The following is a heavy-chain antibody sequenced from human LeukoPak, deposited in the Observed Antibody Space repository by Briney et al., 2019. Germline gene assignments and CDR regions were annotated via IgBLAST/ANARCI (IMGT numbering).Heavy chain of an antibody. V-gene: IGHV3-48*04. D-gene: IGHD1-7*01. Sequence: GGSLRLSCAASGFTFSRYSINWVRQAPGKGLEWVSYISSSSSSSSTIYYADSVKGRFTISRDNAKNSLYLQMNSLSAEDTAVYYCATGITTTTFSYFDYWGQGALVTVSS. CDR3: ATGITTTTFSYFDY. J-gene: IGHJ4*02. CDR1: GFTFSRYS. CDR2: ISSSSSSSSTI.